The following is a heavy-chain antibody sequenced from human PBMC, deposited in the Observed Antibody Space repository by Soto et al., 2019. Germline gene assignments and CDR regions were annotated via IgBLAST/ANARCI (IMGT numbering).Heavy chain of an antibody. CDR1: GFTFSSHS. CDR2: LSSTASAI. D-gene: IGHD3-10*01. V-gene: IGHV3-48*01. Sequence: EVQLVESGGGLVQPGGSLRLSCAASGFTFSSHSMNWVRQAPGKGLEWVSYLSSTASAIYYADSVKDRFTISRDNAKKSLYLQMNSLRAEDTAVYYCTSGSYYYGMDVWGQGTTVTVSS. CDR3: TSGSYYYGMDV. J-gene: IGHJ6*02.